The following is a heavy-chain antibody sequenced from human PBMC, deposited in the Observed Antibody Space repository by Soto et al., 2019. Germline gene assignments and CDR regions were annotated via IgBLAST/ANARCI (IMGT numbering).Heavy chain of an antibody. CDR3: TRVRTRNLDS. CDR2: SRNKANSYTT. V-gene: IGHV3-72*01. J-gene: IGHJ4*02. Sequence: EVQLVESGGGLVQPGGSLRLSCAASGFTFSDHYMDWGRQAPGKGLEWVGRSRNKANSYTTEYAASVKGRFTISRDDSNNSLYLQMNSLKTEDTAVYYCTRVRTRNLDSLGRGTLVTVSS. D-gene: IGHD1-1*01. CDR1: GFTFSDHY.